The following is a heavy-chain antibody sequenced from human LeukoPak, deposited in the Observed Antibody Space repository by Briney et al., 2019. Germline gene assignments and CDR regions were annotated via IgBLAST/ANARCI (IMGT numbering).Heavy chain of an antibody. V-gene: IGHV4-61*08. CDR2: IYYSGST. J-gene: IGHJ4*02. CDR3: ARARAVAGLYYFDY. CDR1: GGSISSGDYY. Sequence: SETLSLTCTVSGGSISSGDYYWSWIRQPPGKGLEWIGYIYYSGSTNYNPSLKSRVTISVDTSKNQFSLKLSSVTAADTAVYYCARARAVAGLYYFDYWGQGTLVTVSS. D-gene: IGHD6-19*01.